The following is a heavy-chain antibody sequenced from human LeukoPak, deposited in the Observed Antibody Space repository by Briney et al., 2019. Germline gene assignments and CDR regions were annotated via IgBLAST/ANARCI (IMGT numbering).Heavy chain of an antibody. J-gene: IGHJ5*02. D-gene: IGHD6-19*01. CDR3: AGSIAVAGRNGFAP. CDR2: IYYSGST. Sequence: PSETLSLTCTVSGGSISSGGYYWSWIRQHPGKGLEWIGYIYYSGSTYYNPSLKSRVTISVDTSKNQFSLKLSSVTAADTAVYYCAGSIAVAGRNGFAPWGQGPLVPVSS. CDR1: GGSISSGGYY. V-gene: IGHV4-31*03.